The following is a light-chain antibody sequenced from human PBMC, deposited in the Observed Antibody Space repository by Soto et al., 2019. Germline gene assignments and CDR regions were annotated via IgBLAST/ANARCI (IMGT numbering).Light chain of an antibody. J-gene: IGKJ2*01. CDR1: QSVSSY. CDR2: DAS. CDR3: QQRSNWPPYT. Sequence: EIVLTQSPATLSLSPGERGTLSCRASQSVSSYLAWYQQKPGQAPRLLIYDASNRATGIPARFSGSGSGTDFTLTISSLEPEDFALYYCQQRSNWPPYTFGQGTKLDIK. V-gene: IGKV3-11*01.